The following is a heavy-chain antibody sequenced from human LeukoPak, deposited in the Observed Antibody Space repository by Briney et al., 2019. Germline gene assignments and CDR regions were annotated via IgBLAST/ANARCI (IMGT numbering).Heavy chain of an antibody. CDR2: INPNSGGT. J-gene: IGHJ4*02. CDR1: GYTFTGYY. V-gene: IGHV1-2*02. Sequence: ASVKVSCKASGYTFTGYYIHWVRQAPGQGLEWMGWINPNSGGTNYAQNFQGRVTMTRDTSISTAYMELSRLRSDDTALYYCAREYSSGYRYLDYWGQGTLVTVSS. CDR3: AREYSSGYRYLDY. D-gene: IGHD3-22*01.